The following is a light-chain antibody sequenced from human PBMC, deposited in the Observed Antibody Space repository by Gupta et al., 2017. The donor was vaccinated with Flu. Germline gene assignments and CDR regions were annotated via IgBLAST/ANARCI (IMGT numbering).Light chain of an antibody. CDR2: WAS. CDR3: QQYYSTPYT. V-gene: IGKV4-1*01. J-gene: IGKJ2*01. CDR1: QSVLYSSNNKNY. Sequence: NCKSSQSVLYSSNNKNYLAWYQQKPGQPPKLLIYWASTRESGVPDRFSGSGSGTDFTLTISSRQAEDVAVYYCQQYYSTPYTFGQGTKLEIK.